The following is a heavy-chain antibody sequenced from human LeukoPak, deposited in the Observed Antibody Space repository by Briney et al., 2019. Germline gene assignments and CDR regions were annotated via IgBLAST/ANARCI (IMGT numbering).Heavy chain of an antibody. Sequence: SETLSLTCAVYGGSFTGYSWSWIRQPPGKGLEWIGEINHSGSTNYNPSLKSRVTISIDTSKNQFSLKLSSVTAAVTAVYFCARGHRSGEYCSGGSCFSSVSGLDVWGKGTTVTVSS. J-gene: IGHJ6*04. CDR1: GGSFTGYS. CDR3: ARGHRSGEYCSGGSCFSSVSGLDV. D-gene: IGHD2-15*01. V-gene: IGHV4-34*01. CDR2: INHSGST.